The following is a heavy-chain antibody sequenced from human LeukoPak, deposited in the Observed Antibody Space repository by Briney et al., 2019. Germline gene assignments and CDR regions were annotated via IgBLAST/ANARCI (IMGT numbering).Heavy chain of an antibody. V-gene: IGHV3-23*01. D-gene: IGHD1-26*01. CDR3: AKGIVVGATPYYFDY. CDR2: ISGSGGST. Sequence: PGGSLRLSCAASGFTFSSYAMSWVRQAPGKGLEWVSAISGSGGSTYYADSMKGRFTISRDNSKNTLYLQMNSLRAEDTAVYYCAKGIVVGATPYYFDYWGQGTLVTVSS. CDR1: GFTFSSYA. J-gene: IGHJ4*02.